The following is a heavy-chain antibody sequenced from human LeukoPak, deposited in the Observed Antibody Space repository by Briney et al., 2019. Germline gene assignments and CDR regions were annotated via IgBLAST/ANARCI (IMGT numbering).Heavy chain of an antibody. CDR2: INWNSGSI. Sequence: PGGSLRLSCAASGFTFDDYAMHWVRQAPGKGLEWVSGINWNSGSIIYADSVKGRFTISRDNANNSLYLQMNSLRAEDTAVYYCARGRGGLLWFGEFNSWGQGTLVTVSS. D-gene: IGHD3-10*01. CDR3: ARGRGGLLWFGEFNS. V-gene: IGHV3-9*01. J-gene: IGHJ4*02. CDR1: GFTFDDYA.